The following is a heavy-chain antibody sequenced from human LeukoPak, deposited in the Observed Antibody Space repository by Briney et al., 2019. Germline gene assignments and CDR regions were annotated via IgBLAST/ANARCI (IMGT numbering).Heavy chain of an antibody. Sequence: PGTLCLSCTVSGGSISGYNWSGGPESPREGLWWIGRIYTSGSTNYNPSLKSRVTMSVDTSKNQFSLKLSSVTAADTAVYYCARDWHSSGWYDYWGQGTLVTVSS. CDR3: ARDWHSSGWYDY. CDR1: GGSISGYN. CDR2: IYTSGST. J-gene: IGHJ4*02. D-gene: IGHD6-19*01. V-gene: IGHV4-4*07.